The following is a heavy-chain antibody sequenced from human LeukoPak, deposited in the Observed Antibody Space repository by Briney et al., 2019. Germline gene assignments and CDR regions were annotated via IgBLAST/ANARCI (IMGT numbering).Heavy chain of an antibody. D-gene: IGHD5-24*01. CDR3: SRGDDSYKQGNF. CDR2: LHYSGTP. V-gene: IGHV4-39*01. J-gene: IGHJ4*02. Sequence: SETLSLTCTVSDDSISTNSYYWTWIRQPPGKGLEWVASLHYSGTPYYSPSLSSRISIFVDTSTRQFSLQVRSVTASDTALYYCSRGDDSYKQGNFWGQGTLVTVSS. CDR1: DDSISTNSYY.